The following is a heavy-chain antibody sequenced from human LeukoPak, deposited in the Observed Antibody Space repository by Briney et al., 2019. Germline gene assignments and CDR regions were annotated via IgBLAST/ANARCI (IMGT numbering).Heavy chain of an antibody. V-gene: IGHV3-21*01. CDR3: ARDQIMRGTPYIDY. CDR2: ISSSSSYI. J-gene: IGHJ4*02. D-gene: IGHD3-16*01. Sequence: GGSLRLSCAAPGFTFSSYSMNWVRQAPGKGLEWVSSISSSSSYIYYADSVKGRFTISRDNAKNSLYLQMNSLRAEDTAVYYCARDQIMRGTPYIDYWGQGTLVTVSS. CDR1: GFTFSSYS.